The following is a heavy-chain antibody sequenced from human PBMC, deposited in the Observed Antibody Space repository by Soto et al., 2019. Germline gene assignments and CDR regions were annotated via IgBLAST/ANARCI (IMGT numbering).Heavy chain of an antibody. CDR3: AVYCTNGVCSDYYYGMDV. V-gene: IGHV1-69*01. CDR2: IIPIFGTA. CDR1: GGTFSSYA. J-gene: IGHJ6*02. D-gene: IGHD2-8*01. Sequence: VKVSCTASGGTFSSYAISWVRQAPGQGLEWMGGIIPIFGTANYAQKFQGRVTTTADESTSTAYMELSSLRSEDTAVYYCAVYCTNGVCSDYYYGMDVCGQRTTVTVSS.